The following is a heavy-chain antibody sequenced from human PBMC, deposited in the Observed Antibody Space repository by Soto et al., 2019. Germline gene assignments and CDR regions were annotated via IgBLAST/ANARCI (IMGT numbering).Heavy chain of an antibody. CDR3: ARDRLPSKQYYDILTGYYAGGGMDV. CDR1: GFTFSDYY. J-gene: IGHJ6*02. D-gene: IGHD3-9*01. Sequence: QVQLVESGGGLVKPGGSLRLSCAASGFTFSDYYMSWIRQAPGKGLEWVSYISSSSSYTNYADSVKGRFTISRDNAKNSLYXXMXSXXAEDTAVYYCARDRLPSKQYYDILTGYYAGGGMDVWGQGTTVTVSS. V-gene: IGHV3-11*05. CDR2: ISSSSSYT.